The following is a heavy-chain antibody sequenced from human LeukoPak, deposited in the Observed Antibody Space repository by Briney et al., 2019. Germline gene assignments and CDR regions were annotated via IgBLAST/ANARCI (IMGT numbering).Heavy chain of an antibody. CDR3: ARDEGYSYGYLY. Sequence: GGSLRPSCATSGFTFSSYSMKWVRQAPGKGLGWVSSISSSSSYIYYADSVKGRFTISRDNAKNSLYLQMNSLRAEDTAVYYCARDEGYSYGYLYWGQGTLVTVSS. J-gene: IGHJ4*02. CDR2: ISSSSSYI. V-gene: IGHV3-21*01. CDR1: GFTFSSYS. D-gene: IGHD5-18*01.